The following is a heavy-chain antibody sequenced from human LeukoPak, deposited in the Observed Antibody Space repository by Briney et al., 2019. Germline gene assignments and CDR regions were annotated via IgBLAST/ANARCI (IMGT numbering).Heavy chain of an antibody. CDR2: IIPIFGTA. J-gene: IGHJ5*02. D-gene: IGHD4-17*01. Sequence: GASVKVSCKASGGTFSSYAISWVRQAPGQGLEWMGGIIPIFGTANYAQKFQGRVTITTDESTSTAYMELSSLRSEDTAVYYCAMTLTVTTWSDWFDPWGQGTLVTVSS. CDR3: AMTLTVTTWSDWFDP. CDR1: GGTFSSYA. V-gene: IGHV1-69*05.